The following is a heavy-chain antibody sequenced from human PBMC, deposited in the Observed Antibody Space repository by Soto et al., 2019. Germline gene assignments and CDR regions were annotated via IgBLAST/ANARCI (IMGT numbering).Heavy chain of an antibody. D-gene: IGHD6-13*01. V-gene: IGHV1-69*12. Sequence: QVQLVQSGAEVKKPGSSVKVSCKASGGTFSSYAISWVRQAPGQGLEWMGGIIPIFGTANYAQKFQGRVTITADESTSTAYMELSSLRSEDTAVYYCAIPGIAAAGTHYYYGMDVWGQGTTVTVSS. CDR1: GGTFSSYA. CDR3: AIPGIAAAGTHYYYGMDV. J-gene: IGHJ6*02. CDR2: IIPIFGTA.